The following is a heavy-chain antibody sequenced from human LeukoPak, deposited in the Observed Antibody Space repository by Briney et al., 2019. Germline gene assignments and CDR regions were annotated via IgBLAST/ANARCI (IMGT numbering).Heavy chain of an antibody. V-gene: IGHV1-46*01. CDR3: ARGDYYDSSGYSHTDY. D-gene: IGHD3-22*01. Sequence: ASVTVSCKASGYTFTSYYMHWVRQAPGQGLEWMGIINPSAGSTSYAQKFQGRVTMTRDTSTTTVYMDLSSLRSEDTAVYYCARGDYYDSSGYSHTDYWGQGTLVTVSS. J-gene: IGHJ4*02. CDR1: GYTFTSYY. CDR2: INPSAGST.